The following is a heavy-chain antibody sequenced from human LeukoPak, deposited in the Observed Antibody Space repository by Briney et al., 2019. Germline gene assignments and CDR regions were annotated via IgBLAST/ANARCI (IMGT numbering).Heavy chain of an antibody. CDR1: GFTFSSYA. V-gene: IGHV3-23*01. Sequence: PGGSLRLSCAASGFTFSSYAMSWVRQAPGKGLEWVSAISGSGGSTYYADSVKGRSTISRDNSKNTLYLQMNSLRAEDTAVYYCAKSRGYSGYDPSDYWGQGTLVTVSS. CDR2: ISGSGGST. D-gene: IGHD5-12*01. CDR3: AKSRGYSGYDPSDY. J-gene: IGHJ4*02.